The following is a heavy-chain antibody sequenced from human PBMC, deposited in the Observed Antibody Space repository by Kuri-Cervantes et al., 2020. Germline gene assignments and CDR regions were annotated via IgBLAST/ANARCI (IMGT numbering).Heavy chain of an antibody. Sequence: SETLSLTCAVSGGSISSSNWWSWVRQPPGKGLEWIGEIYHSGSTNYNPSLKSRVTISVDKSKNQFSLKLSSVTAADTAVYYCARVHRHYYGSGFYFDYWGQGTLVTVSS. V-gene: IGHV4-4*02. J-gene: IGHJ4*02. CDR3: ARVHRHYYGSGFYFDY. CDR2: IYHSGST. CDR1: GGSISSSNW. D-gene: IGHD3-10*01.